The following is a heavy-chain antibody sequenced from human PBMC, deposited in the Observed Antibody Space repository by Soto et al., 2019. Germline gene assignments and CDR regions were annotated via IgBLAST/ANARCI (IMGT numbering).Heavy chain of an antibody. CDR3: ARGGGGDFWSGYYPLYYYYYYGMDV. V-gene: IGHV3-30-3*01. CDR2: ISYDGSNK. CDR1: GFTFSSYA. J-gene: IGHJ6*02. Sequence: QVQLVESGGGVVQPGRSLRLSCAASGFTFSSYAMHWVRQAPGKGLEWVAVISYDGSNKYYADSVKGRFTISRDNSKNTRYLQMNSLRAEDTAVYYCARGGGGDFWSGYYPLYYYYYYGMDVWGQGTTVTVSS. D-gene: IGHD3-3*01.